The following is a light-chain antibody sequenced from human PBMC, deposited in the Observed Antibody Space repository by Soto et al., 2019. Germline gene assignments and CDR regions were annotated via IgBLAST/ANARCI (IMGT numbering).Light chain of an antibody. Sequence: DIVVTKSPGTLSVSHGERATLSCRASQTVDSNFLAWYQQKPGQAPRLLIYAASTRATGIPDRFSGSGSGTDFTLTISSLQPEDFATYYCQHLNTYPITFGPGTRLAI. CDR1: QTVDSNF. CDR2: AAS. V-gene: IGKV3-20*01. CDR3: QHLNTYPIT. J-gene: IGKJ5*01.